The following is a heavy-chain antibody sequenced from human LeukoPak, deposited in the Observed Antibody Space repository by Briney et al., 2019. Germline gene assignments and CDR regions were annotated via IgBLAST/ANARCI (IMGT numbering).Heavy chain of an antibody. V-gene: IGHV3-23*01. J-gene: IGHJ2*01. CDR1: GFTFSSYA. CDR3: AKDGYSGYDSPWYFDL. D-gene: IGHD5-12*01. Sequence: GGSLRLSCAASGFTFSSYAMSWVRQAPGEGLEWVSAISGSGGSTYYADSVKGRFTISRDNSKNTLYLQMNSLRAEDTAVYYCAKDGYSGYDSPWYFDLWGRGTLVTVSS. CDR2: ISGSGGST.